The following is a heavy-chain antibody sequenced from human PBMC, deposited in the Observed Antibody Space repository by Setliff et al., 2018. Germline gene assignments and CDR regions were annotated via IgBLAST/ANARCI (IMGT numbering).Heavy chain of an antibody. J-gene: IGHJ5*02. CDR1: GFTFSSYW. Sequence: GGSLRLSCAASGFTFSSYWMNWVRQAPGKGLEWVANIKQDGSVKNYVDSVKGRFSISRDNTKNSLYLQMYSLRAEDTAVYYCARDPFGNPVFDPWGQGTLVTVSS. CDR3: ARDPFGNPVFDP. D-gene: IGHD3-10*01. V-gene: IGHV3-7*01. CDR2: IKQDGSVK.